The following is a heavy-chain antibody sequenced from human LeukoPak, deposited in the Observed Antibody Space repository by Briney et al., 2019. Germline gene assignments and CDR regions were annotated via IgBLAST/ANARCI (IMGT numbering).Heavy chain of an antibody. D-gene: IGHD1-26*01. CDR2: ISYDGSNK. V-gene: IGHV3-30*03. CDR1: GFTFSVYG. CDR3: ARGREYFDY. Sequence: GRSLRLSCAASGFTFSVYGMHWVRQAPGKGLEWVAVISYDGSNKYYADSVKGRFTISRDNSKNTLYLQMNSLRAEDTAVYYCARGREYFDYWGQGTLVTVSS. J-gene: IGHJ4*02.